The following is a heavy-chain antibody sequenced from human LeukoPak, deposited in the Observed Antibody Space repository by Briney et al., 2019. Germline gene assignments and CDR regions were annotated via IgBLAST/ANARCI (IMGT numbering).Heavy chain of an antibody. CDR3: ARFSMVRGVIPPRWFDP. D-gene: IGHD3-10*01. J-gene: IGHJ5*02. Sequence: SETLSLTCAVYGGSFSGYYWSWIRQSPGKGLEWIGEINHSGSTNYNPSLKSRVTISVDTSKNQFSLKLSSVTAADTAVYYCARFSMVRGVIPPRWFDPWGQGTLVTVSS. V-gene: IGHV4-34*01. CDR2: INHSGST. CDR1: GGSFSGYY.